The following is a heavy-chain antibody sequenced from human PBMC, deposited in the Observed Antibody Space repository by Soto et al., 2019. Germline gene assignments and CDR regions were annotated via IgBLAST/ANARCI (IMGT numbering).Heavy chain of an antibody. J-gene: IGHJ6*02. V-gene: IGHV1-2*02. CDR1: GYTFTGYY. D-gene: IGHD6-19*01. CDR3: ARDSGWYEGYYYGMDV. Sequence: ASVKDSCQASGYTFTGYYMHSVRQAPGRGLEWMGWINPNSGGTNYAQKFQGRVTMTRDTSISTAYMELSRLRSDDTAVYYCARDSGWYEGYYYGMDVWGQGTTVTVSS. CDR2: INPNSGGT.